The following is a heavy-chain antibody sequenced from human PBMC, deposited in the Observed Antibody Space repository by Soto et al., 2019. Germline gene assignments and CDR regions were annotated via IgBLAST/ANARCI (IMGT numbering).Heavy chain of an antibody. D-gene: IGHD5-12*01. V-gene: IGHV3-23*01. CDR2: ISGSGGST. CDR1: GFTFSSYA. Sequence: GGSLRLSCAASGFTFSSYAMSWVRQAPGKGLEWVSAISGSGGSTYYADSVKGRFTISRDNSKNTLYLQMNSLRAEDTAVYYCAKEGVSGGYDYNWFDPWGQGTLVTVSS. CDR3: AKEGVSGGYDYNWFDP. J-gene: IGHJ5*02.